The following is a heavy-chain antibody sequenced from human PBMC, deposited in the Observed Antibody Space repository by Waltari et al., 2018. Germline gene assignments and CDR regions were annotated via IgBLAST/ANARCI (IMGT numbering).Heavy chain of an antibody. CDR3: ARDREVQGIVTLFDY. J-gene: IGHJ4*02. D-gene: IGHD3-10*01. V-gene: IGHV4-4*07. CDR2: IDSSGNT. CDR1: YL. Sequence: YLWSWIRQSAGKGLEWIGRIDSSGNTEKNPSLNRRITMSIDRYTDQVSLKLTSVTAADTAVYFCARDREVQGIVTLFDYWGPGLLVTVSS.